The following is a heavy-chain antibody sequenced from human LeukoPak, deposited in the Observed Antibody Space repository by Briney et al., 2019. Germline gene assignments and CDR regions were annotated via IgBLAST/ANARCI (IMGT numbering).Heavy chain of an antibody. J-gene: IGHJ4*02. CDR2: ISYDGSNK. V-gene: IGHV3-30*04. CDR3: ARVGDYGSGSYGY. D-gene: IGHD3-10*01. CDR1: GFTFSSYA. Sequence: PGGSLRLSCAASGFTFSSYAMHWVRQAPGKGLEWVAVISYDGSNKYYADSVKGRSTISRDNSKNTLYLQMNSLRAEDTAVYYCARVGDYGSGSYGYWGQGTLVTVSS.